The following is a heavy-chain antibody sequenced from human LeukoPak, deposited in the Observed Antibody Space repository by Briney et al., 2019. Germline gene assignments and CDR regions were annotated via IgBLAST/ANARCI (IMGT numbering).Heavy chain of an antibody. V-gene: IGHV3-7*01. CDR3: ARATFWSGYQRDSWYMDV. D-gene: IGHD3-3*01. CDR1: GFTFSSYW. J-gene: IGHJ6*03. Sequence: PGGSLRLSCAASGFTFSSYWVSWVRQAPGKGLEWVANIKQDGSEKYYVDSVKGRFTISRDTSKNTLFLQMNRLRAEDTAVYYCARATFWSGYQRDSWYMDVWGKGTPVTVSS. CDR2: IKQDGSEK.